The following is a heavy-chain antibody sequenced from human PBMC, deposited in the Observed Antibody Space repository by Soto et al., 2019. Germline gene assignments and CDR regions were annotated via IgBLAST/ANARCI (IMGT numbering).Heavy chain of an antibody. J-gene: IGHJ3*02. CDR2: IWYDGSNK. Sequence: GGSLRLSCAASGFTFSSYGMHWVRQAPGKGLEWVAVIWYDGSNKYYADSVKGRFTISRDNSKNTLYLQMNSLRAEDTAVYYCARDYYYDSSGHGNDAFDIWGQGTMVTVTS. CDR1: GFTFSSYG. CDR3: ARDYYYDSSGHGNDAFDI. D-gene: IGHD3-22*01. V-gene: IGHV3-33*01.